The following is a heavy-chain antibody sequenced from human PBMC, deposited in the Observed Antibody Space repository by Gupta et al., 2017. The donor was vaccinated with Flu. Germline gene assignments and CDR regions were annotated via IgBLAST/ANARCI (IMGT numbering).Heavy chain of an antibody. D-gene: IGHD1-14*01. CDR2: MYFGRSA. J-gene: IGHJ4*02. V-gene: IGHV4-39*01. CDR3: ARLRNGNLFDF. CDR1: GGSVNRSTSY. Sequence: LQLQESGPGLVRPSATLSHPCTVLGGSVNRSTSYWGRVRPPPGKGPEWIGSMYFGRSANYRPSLKSRVTMSRDTSKNQFSLNLTSVTAADTAIYFFARLRNGNLFDFWGQGTLVTVSS.